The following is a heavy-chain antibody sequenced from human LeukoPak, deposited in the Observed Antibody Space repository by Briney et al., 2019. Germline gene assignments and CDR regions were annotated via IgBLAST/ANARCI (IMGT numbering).Heavy chain of an antibody. CDR3: ARETSQKGAHYMDV. CDR1: GGSITSYY. CDR2: IYYSGST. J-gene: IGHJ6*03. Sequence: SETLSLTCTVSGGSITSYYWSWIRQPPGKGLEWIGYIYYSGSTNYNPSLKSRVTISVDTSKNQFSLKLSSVTAADTAVYYCARETSQKGAHYMDVWGKGTTVTISS. V-gene: IGHV4-59*01. D-gene: IGHD3-16*01.